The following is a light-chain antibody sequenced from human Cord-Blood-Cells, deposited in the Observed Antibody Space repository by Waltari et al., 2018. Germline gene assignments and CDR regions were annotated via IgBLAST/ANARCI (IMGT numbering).Light chain of an antibody. CDR2: GAS. Sequence: EIVMTQSPATLSVSPGERATLSCRASQSVSSNLAWYQQKPGQAPRLLIYGASTRATGIPARFSGSGSGTEFTLTISSLQSEDFAVYYCQQYKNWPSPYTFGQGTKLEIK. CDR1: QSVSSN. CDR3: QQYKNWPSPYT. J-gene: IGKJ2*01. V-gene: IGKV3-15*01.